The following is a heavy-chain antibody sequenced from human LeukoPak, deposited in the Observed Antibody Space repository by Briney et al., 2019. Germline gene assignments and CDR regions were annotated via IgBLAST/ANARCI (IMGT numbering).Heavy chain of an antibody. Sequence: GGSLRLSCAASGFTFSSYTMNWVRQAPGKGLEWVSYISSSSSTIYYADSVKGRFTISRDNAKNSLYLQMNGLRAEDTAVYYCARAGYGGSTTGWFDPWGQGTLVTVSS. CDR3: ARAGYGGSTTGWFDP. CDR1: GFTFSSYT. V-gene: IGHV3-48*04. D-gene: IGHD4-23*01. J-gene: IGHJ5*02. CDR2: ISSSSSTI.